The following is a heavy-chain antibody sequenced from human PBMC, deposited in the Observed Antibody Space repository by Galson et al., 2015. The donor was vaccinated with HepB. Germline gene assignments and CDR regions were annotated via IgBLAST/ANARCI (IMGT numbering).Heavy chain of an antibody. D-gene: IGHD3-3*01. CDR3: ARDKFRLLEWPRVNIGIGYFDY. J-gene: IGHJ4*02. V-gene: IGHV4-34*01. Sequence: LRLSCAASEFTVSGNYMSWIRQPPGKGLEWIGEINHSGSTNYNPSLKSRVTISVDTSKNQFSLKLSSVTAADTAVYYCARDKFRLLEWPRVNIGIGYFDYWGQGTLVTVSS. CDR2: INHSGST. CDR1: EFTVSGNY.